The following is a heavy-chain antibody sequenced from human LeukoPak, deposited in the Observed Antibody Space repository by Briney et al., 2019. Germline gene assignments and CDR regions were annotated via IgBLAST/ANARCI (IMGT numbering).Heavy chain of an antibody. V-gene: IGHV4-34*01. CDR3: ATANWARGDFDY. CDR2: IHHSGST. D-gene: IGHD7-27*01. Sequence: SETLSLTCAVYGGSFSGYYWGWIRQPPGKGLEWIGEIHHSGSTNYNPSLKSQVPISVDTSKNQFSLKLISVTAADTAVYYCATANWARGDFDYWGQGTLVTVSS. CDR1: GGSFSGYY. J-gene: IGHJ4*02.